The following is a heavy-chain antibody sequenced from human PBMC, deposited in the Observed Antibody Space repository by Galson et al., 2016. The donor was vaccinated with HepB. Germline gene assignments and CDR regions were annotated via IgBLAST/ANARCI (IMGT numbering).Heavy chain of an antibody. CDR2: IRSKTKSFAT. CDR3: TRLAGSVVVPGSPPIDY. V-gene: IGHV3-73*01. D-gene: IGHD6-19*01. CDR1: GFTFSDSA. J-gene: IGHJ4*02. Sequence: SLRLSCAASGFTFSDSAMHWVRQASGKGLEWVGRIRSKTKSFATAYGASVRGRFTISRDDSRNTSYLQMNSLKTEDSAVYYCTRLAGSVVVPGSPPIDYCGQGTLVTVSS.